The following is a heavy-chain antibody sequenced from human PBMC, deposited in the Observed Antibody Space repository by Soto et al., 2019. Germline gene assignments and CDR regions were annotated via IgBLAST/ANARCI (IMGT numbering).Heavy chain of an antibody. V-gene: IGHV4-31*02. Sequence: PSETLSLTXTVSGASISSGGYYWSWIRQDPGKGLEWLGYIYDNGTTYYNPSLKSRVSISRDKSKNQFSLKMTSLTAADTAVYYCASGQVGATTWFDPWGQGTKVTVS. CDR1: GASISSGGYY. D-gene: IGHD1-26*01. J-gene: IGHJ5*02. CDR2: IYDNGTT. CDR3: ASGQVGATTWFDP.